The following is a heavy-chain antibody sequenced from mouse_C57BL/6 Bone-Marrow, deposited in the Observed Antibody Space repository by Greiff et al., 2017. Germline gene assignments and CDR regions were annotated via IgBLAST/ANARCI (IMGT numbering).Heavy chain of an antibody. CDR1: GFNIKDYY. V-gene: IGHV14-2*01. CDR2: INPEDGET. D-gene: IGHD1-1*01. Sequence: VQLQQSGAELVKPGASVKLSCTASGFNIKDYYMHWVKQRTEQGLEWIGRINPEDGETKYAPKFPGKATITADTSSNTAYLPLSSLTSEDTAVYYCARSPYGSSPYWYFDVWGTGTTVTVSS. CDR3: ARSPYGSSPYWYFDV. J-gene: IGHJ1*03.